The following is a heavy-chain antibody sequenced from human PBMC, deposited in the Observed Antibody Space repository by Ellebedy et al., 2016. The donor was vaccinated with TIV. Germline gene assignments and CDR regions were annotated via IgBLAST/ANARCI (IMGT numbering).Heavy chain of an antibody. CDR1: GFTFSSYS. CDR2: ISSSSSTI. D-gene: IGHD3-10*01. J-gene: IGHJ4*02. Sequence: GESLKISCAASGFTFSSYSMNWVRQAPGKGLEWVSYISSSSSTIYYAESVMGRFTISRDNAKNSLYLQMNSLRDEDTAVYYCASWLVTGSGYLDYWGQGTLVTVSS. V-gene: IGHV3-48*02. CDR3: ASWLVTGSGYLDY.